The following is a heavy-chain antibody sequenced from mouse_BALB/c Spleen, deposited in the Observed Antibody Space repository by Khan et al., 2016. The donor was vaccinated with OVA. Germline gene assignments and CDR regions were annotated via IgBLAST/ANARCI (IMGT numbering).Heavy chain of an antibody. Sequence: EVELVESGGDVVKPGGSLKLSCAASGFTFSTYGMSWVHPTPDKRLEWVATVSTGGHYTYYPDTVKGRFTISRDNAKNTLYLQMSSLKSEDTAIFYCARLAYYYDSEGFAYWGQGTLVTVSA. V-gene: IGHV5-6*01. D-gene: IGHD1-1*01. J-gene: IGHJ3*01. CDR1: GFTFSTYG. CDR3: ARLAYYYDSEGFAY. CDR2: VSTGGHYT.